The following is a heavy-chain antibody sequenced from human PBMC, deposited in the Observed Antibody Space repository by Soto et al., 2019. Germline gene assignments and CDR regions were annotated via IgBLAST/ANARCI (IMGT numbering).Heavy chain of an antibody. D-gene: IGHD2-8*01. CDR3: ARGTRAGVYYYYGMDV. CDR1: GGSVISGSYY. Sequence: TSETLSVTCTVSGGSVISGSYYWIWIRQPPGKGLEWIGYIYYSGSTNYNPSPKSRVTISVDTSKNQFSLKLSSVTAADTAVYYCARGTRAGVYYYYGMDVWGQGTTVTVSS. V-gene: IGHV4-61*01. CDR2: IYYSGST. J-gene: IGHJ6*02.